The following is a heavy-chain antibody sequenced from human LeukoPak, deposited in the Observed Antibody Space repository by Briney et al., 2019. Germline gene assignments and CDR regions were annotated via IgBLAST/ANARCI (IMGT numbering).Heavy chain of an antibody. CDR2: IGTAGDT. CDR1: GFTFSSYD. J-gene: IGHJ6*02. V-gene: IGHV3-13*01. D-gene: IGHD3-10*01. Sequence: GGSLRLSCAASGFTFSSYDMHWVRQATGKGLEWVSAIGTAGDTYYPGSVKGRFTISRENAKNSLYLQMNSLRAGDTAVYYCARGGFTIRWFGELSFTGMDVWGQGTTVTVSS. CDR3: ARGGFTIRWFGELSFTGMDV.